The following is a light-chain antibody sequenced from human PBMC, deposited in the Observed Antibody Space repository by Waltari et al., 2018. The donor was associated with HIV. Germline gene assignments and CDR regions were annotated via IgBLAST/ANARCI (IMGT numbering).Light chain of an antibody. J-gene: IGLJ2*01. V-gene: IGLV6-57*04. Sequence: NFMLTQPHSVSESPGKTVTISCTRSSGSIASNYVQWYQQRPGSAPPTVIYEDNQRPGGVPDRFSGTIYSSSNPASLNRPGLKNEDEADYYRQSYESSSVVLGGGTKLTAL. CDR3: QSYESSSVV. CDR2: EDN. CDR1: SGSIASNY.